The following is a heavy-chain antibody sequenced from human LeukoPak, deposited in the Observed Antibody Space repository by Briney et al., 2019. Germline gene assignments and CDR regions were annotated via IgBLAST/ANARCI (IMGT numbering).Heavy chain of an antibody. V-gene: IGHV5-51*01. J-gene: IGHJ6*03. CDR2: IYPDDSDT. CDR1: GYTFSSYW. Sequence: GESLISCKGSGYTFSSYWIGWVRQMPGKGLEWMGIIYPDDSDTRYSPSFQGQVTISADKSISTAYLQWSSLKASDTAMYYCARLAYCSNDVCYSNYYYSMDVWGKGTTVTVSS. D-gene: IGHD2-8*01. CDR3: ARLAYCSNDVCYSNYYYSMDV.